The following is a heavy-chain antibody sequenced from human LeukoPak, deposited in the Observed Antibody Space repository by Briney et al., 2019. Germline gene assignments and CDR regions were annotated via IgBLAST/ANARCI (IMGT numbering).Heavy chain of an antibody. V-gene: IGHV3-30*18. CDR2: IWYDGSNK. CDR1: GFTFSSFG. Sequence: PGRSLRLSCAASGFTFSSFGMHWVRQAPGKGLEWVAVIWYDGSNKYYADSVKGRFTISRDNSKNTLYLQMNSLRAEDTAVYYCAKDRATVVTFAFDIWGQGTMVTVSS. CDR3: AKDRATVVTFAFDI. J-gene: IGHJ3*02. D-gene: IGHD4-23*01.